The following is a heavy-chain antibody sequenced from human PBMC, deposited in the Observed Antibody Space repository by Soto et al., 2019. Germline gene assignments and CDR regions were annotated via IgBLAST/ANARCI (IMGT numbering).Heavy chain of an antibody. CDR3: ARDRLPHYYGSGSSVWEY. CDR1: GGTFSSYA. V-gene: IGHV1-69*12. J-gene: IGHJ4*02. D-gene: IGHD3-10*01. Sequence: QVQLVQSGAEVKKPGSSVKVSCKASGGTFSSYAISWVRQAPGQGLEWMGGIIPIFGTANYAQKFQGRVTITGDESTSTAYMELSSLRSEDTAVYYCARDRLPHYYGSGSSVWEYWGQGTLVTVSS. CDR2: IIPIFGTA.